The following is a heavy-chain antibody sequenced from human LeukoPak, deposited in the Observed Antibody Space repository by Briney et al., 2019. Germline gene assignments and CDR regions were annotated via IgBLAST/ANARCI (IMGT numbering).Heavy chain of an antibody. D-gene: IGHD2-2*01. CDR2: IYPGDSDT. J-gene: IGHJ4*02. CDR3: ARSYCTSTSCPFDY. V-gene: IGHV5-51*01. Sequence: HGESLKISRKGSGYSFTTYWIAWVRQMPGKGLEWMGIIYPGDSDTRYSPSFQGQVTISADKSISTAYLQWSSPKASDTAMYCCARSYCTSTSCPFDYWGQGTLVTVSS. CDR1: GYSFTTYW.